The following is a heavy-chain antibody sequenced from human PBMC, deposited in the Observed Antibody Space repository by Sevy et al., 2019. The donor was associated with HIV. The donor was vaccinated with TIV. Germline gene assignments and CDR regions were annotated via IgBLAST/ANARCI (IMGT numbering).Heavy chain of an antibody. Sequence: SETLSLTCTVSGGSISSYYWSWIRQPPGKGLEWIGYIYYSGSTNYNPSLKSRVTISVDTSKNQFSLKLSSVTAADTAVYYWARDAAYCSGGSCYSMSWFDPWGQGTLVTVSS. CDR3: ARDAAYCSGGSCYSMSWFDP. V-gene: IGHV4-59*01. CDR1: GGSISSYY. D-gene: IGHD2-15*01. J-gene: IGHJ5*02. CDR2: IYYSGST.